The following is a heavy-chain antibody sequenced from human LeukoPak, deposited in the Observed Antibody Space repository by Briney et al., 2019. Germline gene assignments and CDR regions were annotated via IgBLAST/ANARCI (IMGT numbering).Heavy chain of an antibody. CDR2: IYISGST. D-gene: IGHD6-19*01. V-gene: IGHV4-4*07. CDR3: ATEQYSSDWASNWFDP. J-gene: IGHJ5*02. Sequence: SETLSLTCTVSGGSISSYYWRWIRQPAGKRLEWIGRIYISGSTNYNPSLKSRVTMSVDTPKNQFSLKLSSVTAAHTPVYFCATEQYSSDWASNWFDPWGQGTLVIVSS. CDR1: GGSISSYY.